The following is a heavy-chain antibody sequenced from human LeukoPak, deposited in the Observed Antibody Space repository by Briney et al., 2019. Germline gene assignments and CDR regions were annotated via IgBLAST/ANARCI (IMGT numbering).Heavy chain of an antibody. CDR3: ARSMISGSDY. J-gene: IGHJ4*02. Sequence: GGSLRLSCAASGFTFSSSWMHWVRQAPGKGLVWVSRINPDGSSTTYADSVKGRFTISRDNAKNTAYLHMNSLRVEDTAMYYCARSMISGSDYWGQGTPVTVSS. V-gene: IGHV3-74*01. CDR1: GFTFSSSW. CDR2: INPDGSST. D-gene: IGHD3-22*01.